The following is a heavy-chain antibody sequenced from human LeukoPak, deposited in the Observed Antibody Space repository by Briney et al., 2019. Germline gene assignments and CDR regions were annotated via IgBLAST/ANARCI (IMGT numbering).Heavy chain of an antibody. D-gene: IGHD4-17*01. CDR2: ISSFSGTI. Sequence: GGSLRLSCAASGFDFRSYSMNWVRQAPGKGLEWVSYISSFSGTIDYADSVKGRFTISRDNAKNSLYLQMNSLRAEDTAVYYCARDRESVTTYASWFDPWGQGTLVTVSS. CDR1: GFDFRSYS. J-gene: IGHJ5*02. CDR3: ARDRESVTTYASWFDP. V-gene: IGHV3-48*04.